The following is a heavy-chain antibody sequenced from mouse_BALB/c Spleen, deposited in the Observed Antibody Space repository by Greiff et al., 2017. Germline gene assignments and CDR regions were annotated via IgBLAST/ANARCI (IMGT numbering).Heavy chain of an antibody. D-gene: IGHD2-2*01. Sequence: EVQLVESGGGLVQPKGSLKLSCAASGFTFNTYAMNWVRQAPGKGLEWVARIRSKSNNYATYYADSVKDRFTISRDDSQSMLYLQMNNLKTEDTAMYYCVRHERLRAMDYWGQGTSVTVSS. J-gene: IGHJ4*01. CDR1: GFTFNTYA. V-gene: IGHV10-1*02. CDR3: VRHERLRAMDY. CDR2: IRSKSNNYAT.